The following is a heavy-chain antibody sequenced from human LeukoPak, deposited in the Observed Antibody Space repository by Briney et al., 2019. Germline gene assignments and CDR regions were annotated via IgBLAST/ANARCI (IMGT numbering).Heavy chain of an antibody. Sequence: SETLSLTCAVYGGSFSGYYWSWIRQPPGKGLEWIGEINHSGSTNYNPSLKSRVTISVDTSKNQFSLKLSSVTAADTAVYYCARGARAGYNLEPFDYWGQGTLVTVSS. D-gene: IGHD5-24*01. V-gene: IGHV4-34*01. CDR3: ARGARAGYNLEPFDY. CDR2: INHSGST. J-gene: IGHJ4*02. CDR1: GGSFSGYY.